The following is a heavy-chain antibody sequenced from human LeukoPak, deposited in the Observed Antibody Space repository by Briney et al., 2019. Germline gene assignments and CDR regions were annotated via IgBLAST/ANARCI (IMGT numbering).Heavy chain of an antibody. J-gene: IGHJ4*02. Sequence: SQTLSLTCALSGDSVSSNSAAWNWIRQSPSRGLEWLGRTYYRSKWYNDYAVSVKSRLTINADTSENQLSLQLNSVTPDDTAVYYCAREGIGTYCFDYWGQGTLVTVSP. CDR2: TYYRSKWYN. CDR1: GDSVSSNSAA. D-gene: IGHD1-1*01. CDR3: AREGIGTYCFDY. V-gene: IGHV6-1*01.